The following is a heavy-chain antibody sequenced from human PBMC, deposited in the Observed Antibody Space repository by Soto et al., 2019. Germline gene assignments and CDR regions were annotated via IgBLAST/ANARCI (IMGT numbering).Heavy chain of an antibody. CDR1: AESFIGYY. J-gene: IGHJ4*02. CDR3: ARDKITGLCDY. V-gene: IGHV4-34*01. D-gene: IGHD2-8*02. CDR2: INHSGST. Sequence: SETLSLTCAVYAESFIGYYWTWIRQPPGTGLEWIGEINHSGSTNYNPSLKSRVTISVDTSKNQSSLKLTSVTAADTAVYYCARDKITGLCDYWGQGTLVTVS.